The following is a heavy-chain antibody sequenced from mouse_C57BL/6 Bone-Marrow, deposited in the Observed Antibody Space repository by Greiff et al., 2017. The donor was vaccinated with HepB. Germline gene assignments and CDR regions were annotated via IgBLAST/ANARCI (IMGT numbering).Heavy chain of an antibody. CDR1: GYAFSSYW. CDR3: ARWGYGSSYWYFGV. D-gene: IGHD1-1*01. J-gene: IGHJ1*03. CDR2: IYPGDGDT. V-gene: IGHV1-80*01. Sequence: VKLVESGAELVKPGASVKISCKASGYAFSSYWMNWVKQRPGKGLEWIGQIYPGDGDTNYNGKFKGKATLTADKSSSTAYMQLSSLTSEDSAVYFCARWGYGSSYWYFGVWGTGTTVTVSS.